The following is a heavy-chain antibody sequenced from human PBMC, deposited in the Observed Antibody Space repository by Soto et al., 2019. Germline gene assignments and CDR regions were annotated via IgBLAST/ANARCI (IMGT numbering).Heavy chain of an antibody. CDR1: GFTFSSYA. CDR2: ISGSGGST. J-gene: IGHJ4*02. CDR3: AKDPRATYYYDSSGYTGDY. Sequence: EVPLLESGGGLVQPGESLRLSCAASGFTFSSYAMSWVRQAPGKGLEWVSAISGSGGSTYYADSVKGRFTISRDNSKNTLYLQMNSLRAEDTAVYYCAKDPRATYYYDSSGYTGDYWGQGTLVTVSS. V-gene: IGHV3-23*01. D-gene: IGHD3-22*01.